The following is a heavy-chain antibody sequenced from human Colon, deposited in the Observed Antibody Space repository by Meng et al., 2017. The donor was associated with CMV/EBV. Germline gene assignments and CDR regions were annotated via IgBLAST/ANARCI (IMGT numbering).Heavy chain of an antibody. V-gene: IGHV3-15*05. CDR2: SRSKSEKWRI. J-gene: IGHJ4*02. CDR3: APDVPQPLAQIDY. CDR1: GFTFTDAW. Sequence: GESLKISCAVSGFTFTDAWINWVRQTPGKGLEWVGRSRSKSEKWRIEYAVPVRDRFIISRDNSRSMVFLQMYSLTTEDTGVYYCAPDVPQPLAQIDYWGPGTLVTVSS. D-gene: IGHD2-21*01.